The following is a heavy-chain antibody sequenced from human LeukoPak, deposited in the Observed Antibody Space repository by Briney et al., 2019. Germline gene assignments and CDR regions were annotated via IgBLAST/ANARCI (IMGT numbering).Heavy chain of an antibody. V-gene: IGHV3-15*01. CDR2: IKSKTDGGTT. CDR1: GFTFSNAW. Sequence: GGSLRLSCAASGFTFSNAWMNWVRQAPGKGLEWVGRIKSKTDGGTTDYAAPVKGRFTISRDDSENTLYLQMNSLKTEDTAVYYCSNYYDSSGDSTLTDYWGQGTLVTVSS. D-gene: IGHD3-22*01. CDR3: SNYYDSSGDSTLTDY. J-gene: IGHJ4*02.